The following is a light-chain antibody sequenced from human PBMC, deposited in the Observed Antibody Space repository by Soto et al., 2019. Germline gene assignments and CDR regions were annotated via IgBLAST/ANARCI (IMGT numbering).Light chain of an antibody. Sequence: EVVMTQSPATLSVSPGERATLSCRASQSVSSQLAWYQQKPGQAPRLLIYGASTRATGIPVRFSGSGSGTEFTFTISSLQSEDFAVYYCQQYNNWPPYTFGQGTTVEIK. CDR2: GAS. V-gene: IGKV3-15*01. J-gene: IGKJ2*01. CDR3: QQYNNWPPYT. CDR1: QSVSSQ.